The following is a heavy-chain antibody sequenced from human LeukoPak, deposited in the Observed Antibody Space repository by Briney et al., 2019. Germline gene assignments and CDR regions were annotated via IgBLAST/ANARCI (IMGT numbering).Heavy chain of an antibody. CDR1: GYTFTSYY. J-gene: IGHJ4*02. V-gene: IGHV1-18*04. CDR3: AGNTAMARGSFDY. Sequence: ASVKVSCKASGYTFTSYYMHWVRQAPGQGPEWMGWISTYNGNTNYAQKVQGRVTMTTDTSTSTAYVELRSLSSDDTAVYYCAGNTAMARGSFDYWGQGTLVTVSS. D-gene: IGHD5-18*01. CDR2: ISTYNGNT.